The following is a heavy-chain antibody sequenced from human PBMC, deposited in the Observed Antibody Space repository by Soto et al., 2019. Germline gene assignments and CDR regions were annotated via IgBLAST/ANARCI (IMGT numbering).Heavy chain of an antibody. J-gene: IGHJ6*02. V-gene: IGHV4-31*03. D-gene: IGHD4-4*01. CDR3: ARVKMTTVYYYYGMDV. CDR1: GGSISSGGYY. Sequence: KTSETLSLTCTVSGGSISSGGYYWSWIRQHPGKGLEWIGYIYYSGSTYYNPSLKSRVTISVDTSKNQFSLKLSSVTAADTAVYYCARVKMTTVYYYYGMDVWGQGTTVTVSS. CDR2: IYYSGST.